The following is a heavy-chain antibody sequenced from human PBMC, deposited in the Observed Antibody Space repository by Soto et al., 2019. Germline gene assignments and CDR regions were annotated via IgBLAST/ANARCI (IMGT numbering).Heavy chain of an antibody. CDR1: GFMFGSYW. J-gene: IGHJ4*02. V-gene: IGHV3-7*03. D-gene: IGHD4-17*01. Sequence: GGSLRLSCTASGFMFGSYWMTWVRHVPGKGLQWVANIKRDGSEKYYVDFVKGRSTISRDNADNSVFLDMNNLRVDDTATYYCARVRATDYEIDYWGQGALVTVSS. CDR3: ARVRATDYEIDY. CDR2: IKRDGSEK.